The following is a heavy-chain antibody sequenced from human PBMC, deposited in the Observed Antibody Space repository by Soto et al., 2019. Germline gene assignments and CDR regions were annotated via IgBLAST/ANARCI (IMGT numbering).Heavy chain of an antibody. J-gene: IGHJ4*02. V-gene: IGHV1-3*01. CDR2: INAGNGNT. D-gene: IGHD6-13*01. CDR1: GYTFTCYA. Sequence: SAKVPFKAFGYTFTCYARHWVRQAPGQRLEWMGWINAGNGNTKYSQKFQGRVTITRDTSASTAYMELSSLRSEDTAVYYCARDLAADGPGFKYWGQGTLVNVSS. CDR3: ARDLAADGPGFKY.